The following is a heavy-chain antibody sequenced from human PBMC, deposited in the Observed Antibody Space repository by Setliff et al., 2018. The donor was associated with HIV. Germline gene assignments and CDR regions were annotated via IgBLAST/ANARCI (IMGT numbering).Heavy chain of an antibody. CDR3: ARGITMISAGYYYYYMDV. CDR2: INHSGST. V-gene: IGHV4-34*01. CDR1: GGSFSGYY. D-gene: IGHD3-22*01. J-gene: IGHJ6*03. Sequence: PETLSLTCAVYGGSFSGYYWSWIRQPPGKGLEWIGEINHSGSTNYNPSLKSRVTISVDTSKNQFSLKLSSVTAADTAVYYCARGITMISAGYYYYYMDVWGKGTTVTVSS.